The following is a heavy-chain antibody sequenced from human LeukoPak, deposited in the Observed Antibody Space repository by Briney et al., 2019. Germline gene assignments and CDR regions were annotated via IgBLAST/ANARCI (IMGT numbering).Heavy chain of an antibody. V-gene: IGHV4-61*09. J-gene: IGHJ3*02. D-gene: IGHD6-13*01. CDR3: ARLSKGIAARAFDI. Sequence: SQTLSLTCTVSGGSISSGSYYWSWIRQPAGKGLEWIGYIYYSGSTNYNPSLKSRVTISVDTSKNQFSLKLSSVTAADTAVYYCARLSKGIAARAFDIWGQGTMVTVSS. CDR2: IYYSGST. CDR1: GGSISSGSYY.